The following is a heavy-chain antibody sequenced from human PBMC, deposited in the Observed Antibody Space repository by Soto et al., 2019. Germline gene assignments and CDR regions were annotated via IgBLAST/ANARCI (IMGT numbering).Heavy chain of an antibody. Sequence: QVQLVQSGAEVKKPGSSVKVSCKASGGTFNNYPITWVRQAPGEGLEGMGGSIPIFGTANYAQQFQGRVTISVDESTSTAYMELSSLRSEDTAVYYCARGRGYSGDDHYYYFDMDVWGQGTTVTVSS. CDR2: SIPIFGTA. CDR3: ARGRGYSGDDHYYYFDMDV. D-gene: IGHD5-12*01. J-gene: IGHJ6*02. V-gene: IGHV1-69*01. CDR1: GGTFNNYP.